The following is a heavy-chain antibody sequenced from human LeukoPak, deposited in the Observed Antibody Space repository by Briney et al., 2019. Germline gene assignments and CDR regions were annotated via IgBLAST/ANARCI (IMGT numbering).Heavy chain of an antibody. J-gene: IGHJ4*02. Sequence: GASVKVSCKASGYTFTGHYIHWVRQAPGQGLEWMGWINPSSGATNYAQKFQGRVTMTRDTSISTAYMELSRLKSDDTAFYYCAKYYYDSYEGYYFDYWGQGTLVTVSS. V-gene: IGHV1-2*02. CDR3: AKYYYDSYEGYYFDY. CDR2: INPSSGAT. CDR1: GYTFTGHY. D-gene: IGHD3-22*01.